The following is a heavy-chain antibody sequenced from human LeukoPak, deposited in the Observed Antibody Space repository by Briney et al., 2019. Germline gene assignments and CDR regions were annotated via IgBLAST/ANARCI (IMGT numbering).Heavy chain of an antibody. Sequence: GGSLRLSCAASGFTFSSYWMSWVRQAPGKGLEWVANIKQDGSEKYYVDSVKGRFTISRDNAKNSLYLQMNSLRAEDTAVYYCARDSATYYYGPKTEYYYYYYMDVWGKGTTVTVSS. CDR2: IKQDGSEK. J-gene: IGHJ6*03. D-gene: IGHD3-10*01. CDR1: GFTFSSYW. CDR3: ARDSATYYYGPKTEYYYYYYMDV. V-gene: IGHV3-7*01.